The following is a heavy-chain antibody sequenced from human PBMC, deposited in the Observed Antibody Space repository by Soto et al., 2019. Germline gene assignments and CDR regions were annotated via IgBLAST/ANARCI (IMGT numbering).Heavy chain of an antibody. Sequence: QVQLVESGGGVVQPGRSLRLSCAASGFTFSSYGMHWVRQAPGKGLEWVAVIWYDGSNKYYADSVKGRFTISRDNSKNTLYLQMNSLRAEDTAVYYCARDHREAARMEFGYWGQGTLVTVSS. V-gene: IGHV3-33*01. D-gene: IGHD6-6*01. CDR3: ARDHREAARMEFGY. CDR1: GFTFSSYG. CDR2: IWYDGSNK. J-gene: IGHJ4*02.